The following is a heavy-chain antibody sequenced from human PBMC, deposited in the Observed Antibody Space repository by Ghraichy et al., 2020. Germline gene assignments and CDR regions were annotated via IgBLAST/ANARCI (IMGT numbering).Heavy chain of an antibody. V-gene: IGHV1-69*13. CDR3: ARGLPGYYGSGRVDY. CDR1: GGTFSSYA. J-gene: IGHJ4*02. D-gene: IGHD3-10*01. CDR2: IIPIFGTA. Sequence: SVKVSCKASGGTFSSYAISWVRQAPGQGLEWMGGIIPIFGTANYAQKFQGRVTITADESTSTAYMELSSLRSEDTAVYYCARGLPGYYGSGRVDYWGQGTLVTVSS.